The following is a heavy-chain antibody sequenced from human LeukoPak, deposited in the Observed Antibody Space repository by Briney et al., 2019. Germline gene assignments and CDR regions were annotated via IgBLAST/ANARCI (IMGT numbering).Heavy chain of an antibody. CDR3: VGDTPPGGDYYLDY. J-gene: IGHJ4*02. Sequence: GGSLRLSCAASGFSFSIYGMHWVRQAPGKGLEWVALLWNAGNNTYYADSVKGRFTISRDNYKNTLYLQMNSLRAEDTAVYYCVGDTPPGGDYYLDYWGQGALVIVSS. CDR1: GFSFSIYG. CDR2: LWNAGNNT. D-gene: IGHD3-16*01. V-gene: IGHV3-33*01.